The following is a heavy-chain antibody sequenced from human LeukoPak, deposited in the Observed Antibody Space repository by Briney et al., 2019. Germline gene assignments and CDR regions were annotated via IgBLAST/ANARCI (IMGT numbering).Heavy chain of an antibody. J-gene: IGHJ4*02. CDR1: GFTFSSSA. Sequence: PGGSLRLSCAASGFTFSSSAMSWVRQAPGKGLEWVSAISGSGRGGSTYYADSVKGRFTISRDNSKNTLYLQMNSLRAADTAVYYCARDKGTSYLSSFDYWGQGTLVTVSS. V-gene: IGHV3-23*01. CDR3: ARDKGTSYLSSFDY. CDR2: ISGSGRGGST. D-gene: IGHD6-6*01.